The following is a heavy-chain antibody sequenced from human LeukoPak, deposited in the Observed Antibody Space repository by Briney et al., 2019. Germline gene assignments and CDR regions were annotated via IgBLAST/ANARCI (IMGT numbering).Heavy chain of an antibody. D-gene: IGHD3-16*01. CDR1: GGSISSYY. Sequence: SETLSLTCTVSGGSISSYYWSWIRQPAGKGLEWIGRIYTSGSTNYNPSLKSRVTMSVDTSKNQFSLRLRSVTAADTAVYYCARDNDSRDPPHFDYWGQGTLVTVSS. CDR3: ARDNDSRDPPHFDY. V-gene: IGHV4-4*07. J-gene: IGHJ4*02. CDR2: IYTSGST.